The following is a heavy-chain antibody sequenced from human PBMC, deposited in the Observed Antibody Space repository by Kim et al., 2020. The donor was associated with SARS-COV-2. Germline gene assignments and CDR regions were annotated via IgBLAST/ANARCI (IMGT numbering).Heavy chain of an antibody. CDR3: AIQKGSSWPDY. V-gene: IGHV5-10-1*01. Sequence: NYSPSFQGHVTISADKSISTAYLQWSSLKASDTAMYYCAIQKGSSWPDYWGQGTLVTVSS. J-gene: IGHJ4*02. D-gene: IGHD6-13*01.